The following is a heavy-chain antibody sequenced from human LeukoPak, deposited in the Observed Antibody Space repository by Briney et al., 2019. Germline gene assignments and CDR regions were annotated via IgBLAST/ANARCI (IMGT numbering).Heavy chain of an antibody. Sequence: ASVKVSCKASGYTFTGYYMHWVRQAPGQGLEWMGWINPNSGGTNYAQKFQGMVTMTRDTSISTAYMELSRLRSDDTAVYYCARTTYYYDSSGEIDYWGQGTLVTVSS. V-gene: IGHV1-2*02. D-gene: IGHD3-22*01. CDR3: ARTTYYYDSSGEIDY. CDR2: INPNSGGT. CDR1: GYTFTGYY. J-gene: IGHJ4*02.